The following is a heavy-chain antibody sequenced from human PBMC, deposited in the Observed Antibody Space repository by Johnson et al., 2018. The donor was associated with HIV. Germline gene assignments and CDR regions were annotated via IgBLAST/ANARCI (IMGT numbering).Heavy chain of an antibody. J-gene: IGHJ3*02. CDR2: IGTAGDT. CDR3: AREEGGYYDSSGYYYVGAFDI. CDR1: GFTFSSYD. D-gene: IGHD3-22*01. Sequence: VQLVESGGGLVQPGGSLRLSCAASGFTFSSYDMHWVHQATGKGLEWVSAIGTAGDTYYVDSVKARFTISRDDARNTLYLQMNILRAEDTAVYYCAREEGGYYDSSGYYYVGAFDIWGQGTMVTVSS. V-gene: IGHV3-13*01.